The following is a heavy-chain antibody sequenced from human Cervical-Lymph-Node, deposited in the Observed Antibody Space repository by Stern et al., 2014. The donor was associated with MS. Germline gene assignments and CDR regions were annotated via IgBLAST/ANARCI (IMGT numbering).Heavy chain of an antibody. CDR2: IRTKPNNYAT. J-gene: IGHJ4*02. CDR1: GFRFTTAP. CDR3: TGPELDN. Sequence: EVHLVESGGGLVQPGGSLQLTCAASGFRFTTAPIHWVRQAPGKGLEWVGRIRTKPNNYATSFGASVQGRFTISRDDSKNTTYLRMDSLKTEDTAVYYCTGPELDNWGQGSLVTVSS. V-gene: IGHV3-73*01.